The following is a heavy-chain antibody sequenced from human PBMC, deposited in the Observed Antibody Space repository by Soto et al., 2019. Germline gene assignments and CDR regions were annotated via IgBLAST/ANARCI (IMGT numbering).Heavy chain of an antibody. CDR3: GRGPSPRAPAGGTPYYYAMDV. Sequence: ASVKVSCKASGYDFTAYDINWVRQASGQGLEWMGWMNPINGAAGSARRFQGRISMTRNTATGTAYLELTSLRSDDSAVYYCGRGPSPRAPAGGTPYYYAMDVWGQGTTVTVYS. CDR2: MNPINGAA. D-gene: IGHD6-13*01. V-gene: IGHV1-8*02. CDR1: GYDFTAYD. J-gene: IGHJ6*02.